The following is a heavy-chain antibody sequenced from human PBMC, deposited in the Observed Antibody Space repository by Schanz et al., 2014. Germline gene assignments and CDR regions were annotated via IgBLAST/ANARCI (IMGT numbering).Heavy chain of an antibody. D-gene: IGHD2-15*01. CDR1: GFTFRSYG. CDR3: ARVVAAAPQGCNY. CDR2: ISHDGNNK. J-gene: IGHJ4*02. V-gene: IGHV3-30*04. Sequence: QVQLVESGGGVVQPGGSLRLSCVASGFTFRSYGMHWVRQAPGKGLEWVAVISHDGNNKYYGDSVKGRFTISRDNSKNTVYLLMNSLRVEDTAVYYCARVVAAAPQGCNYWGRGTLVTVSS.